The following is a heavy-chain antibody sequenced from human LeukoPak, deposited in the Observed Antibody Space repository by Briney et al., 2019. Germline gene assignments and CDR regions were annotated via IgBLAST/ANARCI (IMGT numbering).Heavy chain of an antibody. CDR2: IYYSGST. CDR1: GGSISSCY. Sequence: PSETLSLTCTVSGGSISSCYWSWIRQPPGKGLEWIGYIYYSGSTNYNPSLKSRVTISVDTSKNQFSLKLSSVTAADTAVYYCARHPPNDFWSGYYRPSYYFDYWGQGTLVTVSS. J-gene: IGHJ4*02. V-gene: IGHV4-59*08. CDR3: ARHPPNDFWSGYYRPSYYFDY. D-gene: IGHD3-3*01.